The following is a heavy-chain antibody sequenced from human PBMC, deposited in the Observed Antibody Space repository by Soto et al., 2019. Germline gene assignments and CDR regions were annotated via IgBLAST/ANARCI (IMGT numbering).Heavy chain of an antibody. V-gene: IGHV1-69*12. J-gene: IGHJ4*02. CDR2: IIPIFGTA. Sequence: QVQLVQSGAEVKKPGSSVKVSCKASGGTFSSYPISWVRQAPGQGLEWMGGIIPIFGTANYAQKFQGRVTITAEESTRTAYMELSSLGSEDTAVYYCAKKGEGSSSWSFDYWGQGTLVTVSS. CDR3: AKKGEGSSSWSFDY. D-gene: IGHD6-13*01. CDR1: GGTFSSYP.